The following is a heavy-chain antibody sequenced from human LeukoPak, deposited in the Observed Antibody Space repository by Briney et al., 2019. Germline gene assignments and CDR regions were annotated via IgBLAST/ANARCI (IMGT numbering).Heavy chain of an antibody. D-gene: IGHD5-24*01. CDR2: IYHSGST. CDR1: GYSISSGYY. Sequence: SETLSLTCTVSGYSISSGYYWGWIRQPPGKGLEWIGSIYHSGSTYYNPSLKMRVTISVDTSKNQFSLKLSSVTAADTAVYYCARVSRNGYNYGLQFDYWGQGTLVTVSS. J-gene: IGHJ4*02. V-gene: IGHV4-38-2*02. CDR3: ARVSRNGYNYGLQFDY.